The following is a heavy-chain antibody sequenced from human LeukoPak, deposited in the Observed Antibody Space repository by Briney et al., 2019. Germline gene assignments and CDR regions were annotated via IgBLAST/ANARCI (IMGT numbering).Heavy chain of an antibody. CDR3: ARGQPYYYDSSGYYRYHYTHDAFDI. Sequence: PGGSLRLSCAASGFTFSSYWMSWVRQAPGKGLEWVANTKQDGSEKYYVDSVKGRFTISRDNAKNSLYLQMNSLRAEDTAVYYCARGQPYYYDSSGYYRYHYTHDAFDIWGQGTMVTVSS. J-gene: IGHJ3*02. D-gene: IGHD3-22*01. CDR2: TKQDGSEK. V-gene: IGHV3-7*03. CDR1: GFTFSSYW.